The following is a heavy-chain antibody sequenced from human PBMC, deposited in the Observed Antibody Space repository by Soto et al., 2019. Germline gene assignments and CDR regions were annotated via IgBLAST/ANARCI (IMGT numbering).Heavy chain of an antibody. J-gene: IGHJ5*02. Sequence: SGPTLVNPTQPLTLACIFSGFSLRTSGVGVGWIRQPPGKALEWLGFIYWNDDKRYSPSLKSRLTITKDTSKNQVVLTMTNMDPVDTATYYCAKSGSSGWYGWFDPWGQGTLVTVSS. CDR3: AKSGSSGWYGWFDP. D-gene: IGHD6-19*01. CDR1: GFSLRTSGVG. V-gene: IGHV2-5*01. CDR2: IYWNDDK.